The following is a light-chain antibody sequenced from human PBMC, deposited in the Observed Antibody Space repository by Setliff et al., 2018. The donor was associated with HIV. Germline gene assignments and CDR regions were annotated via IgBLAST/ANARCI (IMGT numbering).Light chain of an antibody. CDR3: CSSAGSSWM. CDR2: EAT. J-gene: IGLJ3*02. Sequence: QSALTQPAYVSGSPGQSIAISCTATRGDVGTYNLVSWYQQHPGKAPQLVIYEATKRPSGVSSRFSGSKSGNTASLTISGLQAEDEADYYCCSSAGSSWMFGGGTKVTVL. CDR1: RGDVGTYNL. V-gene: IGLV2-23*01.